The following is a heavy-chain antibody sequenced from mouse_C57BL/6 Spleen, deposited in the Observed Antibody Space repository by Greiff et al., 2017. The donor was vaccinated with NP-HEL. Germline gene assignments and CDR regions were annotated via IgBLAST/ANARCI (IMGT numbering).Heavy chain of an antibody. V-gene: IGHV1-52*01. J-gene: IGHJ1*03. Sequence: QVQLQQPGAELVRPGSSVKLSCKASGYTFTSYWMHWVKQRPIQGLEWIGNIDPSDSETHYNQKFKDKATLTVDKSSSTAYMQLSSLTSEDSAVYYCARTRLGWYVDVWGTGTTVTVSS. CDR3: ARTRLGWYVDV. CDR1: GYTFTSYW. CDR2: IDPSDSET.